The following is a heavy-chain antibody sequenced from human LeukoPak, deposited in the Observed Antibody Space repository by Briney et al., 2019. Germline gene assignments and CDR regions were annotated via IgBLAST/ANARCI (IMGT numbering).Heavy chain of an antibody. V-gene: IGHV1-2*06. CDR1: GYTFTDYY. J-gene: IGHJ4*02. Sequence: ASVKVSCKASGYTFTDYYMHWVQQAPGQGLEWLGRIKPKSGGTTYAQKFQGRVTMTRDTSITTAYMELSSLRSDDTAVYYCVNGGVYYEDISGDYWGQGTLVTVSS. CDR3: VNGGVYYEDISGDY. CDR2: IKPKSGGT. D-gene: IGHD3-22*01.